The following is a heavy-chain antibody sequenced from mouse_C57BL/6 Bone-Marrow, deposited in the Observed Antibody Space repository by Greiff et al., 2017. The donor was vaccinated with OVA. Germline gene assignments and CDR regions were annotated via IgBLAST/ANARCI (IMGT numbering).Heavy chain of an antibody. D-gene: IGHD2-2*01. V-gene: IGHV5-9-1*02. CDR2: ISSGGDYI. CDR1: GFTFSSYA. Sequence: DVMLVESGEGLVKPGGSLKLSCAASGFTFSSYAMSWVRQTPEKRLEWVAYISSGGDYIYYADTVKGRFTISRDNARNTLYLQMSSLKSEDTAMYYCTRVGSYYGYDDAWFAYWGQGTLVTVSA. CDR3: TRVGSYYGYDDAWFAY. J-gene: IGHJ3*01.